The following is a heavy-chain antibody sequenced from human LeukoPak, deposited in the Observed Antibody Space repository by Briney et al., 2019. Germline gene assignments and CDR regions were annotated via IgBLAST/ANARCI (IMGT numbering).Heavy chain of an antibody. Sequence: SETLSLTCSVSGASISSGSNYWGWIRQPPGKGLEWIGEIYHSGSTNYNPSLKSRVTISVDKSKNQFSLKLSSVTAADTAVYYCARAYSGSYLLFAFDIWGQGTMVTVSS. CDR1: GASISSGSNY. J-gene: IGHJ3*02. V-gene: IGHV4-39*07. D-gene: IGHD1-26*01. CDR2: IYHSGST. CDR3: ARAYSGSYLLFAFDI.